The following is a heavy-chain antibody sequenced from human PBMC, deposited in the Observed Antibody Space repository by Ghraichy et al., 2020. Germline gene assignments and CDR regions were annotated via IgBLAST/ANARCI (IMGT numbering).Heavy chain of an antibody. CDR1: GGSISSGGYS. V-gene: IGHV4-30-2*01. CDR3: ARVRDGYTQPSFDY. D-gene: IGHD5-24*01. CDR2: IYHSGST. J-gene: IGHJ4*02. Sequence: SETPSLTCAVSGGSISSGGYSWSWIRQPPGKGLEWIGYIYHSGSTYYNPSLKSRVTISVDSSKNQFSLKLSSMTAADTAVYYCARVRDGYTQPSFDYWGQGTLVTVSS.